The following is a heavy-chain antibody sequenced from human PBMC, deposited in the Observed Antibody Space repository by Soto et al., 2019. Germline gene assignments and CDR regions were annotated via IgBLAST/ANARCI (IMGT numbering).Heavy chain of an antibody. CDR3: ARGPHCSSTSCYFTSRDNWFDP. CDR2: IYYSGST. Sequence: SETLSLTCTVSGGSISRGGYYWSWIRQHPGKGLEWIGYIYYSGSTYYNPSLKSRVTISVDTSKNQFSLKLSSVTAADTAVYYCARGPHCSSTSCYFTSRDNWFDPWGQGTLVTVSS. CDR1: GGSISRGGYY. J-gene: IGHJ5*02. V-gene: IGHV4-31*03. D-gene: IGHD2-2*01.